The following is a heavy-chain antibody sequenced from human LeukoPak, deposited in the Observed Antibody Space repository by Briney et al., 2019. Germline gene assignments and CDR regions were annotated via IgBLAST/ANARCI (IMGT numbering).Heavy chain of an antibody. CDR2: ISDNGGGT. J-gene: IGHJ4*02. CDR1: EFTFSNHG. D-gene: IGHD3-22*01. V-gene: IGHV3-23*01. Sequence: GGSLRLSCVASEFTFSNHGMSWVRQGPGKGLEWVSSISDNGGGTYYADSVKGRFTISRDNSKNTLYLQMNSLRAEDTAVYYCALTVYYYDSSGYFDYWGQGTLVTVSS. CDR3: ALTVYYYDSSGYFDY.